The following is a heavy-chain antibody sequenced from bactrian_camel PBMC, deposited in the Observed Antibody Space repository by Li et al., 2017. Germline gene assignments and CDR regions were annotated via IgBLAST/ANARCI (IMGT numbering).Heavy chain of an antibody. V-gene: IGHV3S55*01. Sequence: QLVESGGGSVQAGGSLRLSCTASGFAVDASDMGWYRQAPGKEREAVATVKSDGATSYADSVSVRFTISKDNAENILYLQMNSLKPEDTATYYCGASGMRLGSCLLAEYVYDFWGQGTQ. J-gene: IGHJ4*01. D-gene: IGHD5*01. CDR3: GASGMRLGSCLLAEYVYDF. CDR2: VKSDGAT. CDR1: GFAVDASD.